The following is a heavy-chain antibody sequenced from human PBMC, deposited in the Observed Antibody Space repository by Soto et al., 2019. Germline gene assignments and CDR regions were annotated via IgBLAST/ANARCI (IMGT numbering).Heavy chain of an antibody. CDR1: GGSISSGGYY. J-gene: IGHJ4*02. V-gene: IGHV4-31*03. Sequence: SETVSLTCTVSGGSISSGGYYWSWIRQHPGKGLEWIGYIYYSGSTYYNPSLKSRVTISVDTPKNQFSLKLSSVTAADTAVYYCARGSSGSPLDYWGQGTLVTVSS. D-gene: IGHD3-22*01. CDR3: ARGSSGSPLDY. CDR2: IYYSGST.